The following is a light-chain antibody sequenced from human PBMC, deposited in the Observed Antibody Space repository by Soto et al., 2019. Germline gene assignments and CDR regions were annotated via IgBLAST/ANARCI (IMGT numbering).Light chain of an antibody. Sequence: EIVMTQSPVTLSVSPGETATLSCRASQSVSSNFAWYQQKPGQAPRLLIYGVSARATGIPARFSGSGSGTEFTLTISSLQSEDFALYYCQQYNNWPLTFGGGTKVEIK. J-gene: IGKJ4*01. V-gene: IGKV3-15*01. CDR1: QSVSSN. CDR2: GVS. CDR3: QQYNNWPLT.